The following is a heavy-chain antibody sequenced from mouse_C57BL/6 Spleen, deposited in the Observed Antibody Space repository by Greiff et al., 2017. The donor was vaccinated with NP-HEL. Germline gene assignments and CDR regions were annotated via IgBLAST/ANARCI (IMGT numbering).Heavy chain of an antibody. CDR1: GYTFTSSW. V-gene: IGHV1-61*01. CDR3: ARSLGYFDY. J-gene: IGHJ2*01. D-gene: IGHD3-3*01. Sequence: QVQLQQSGAELVRPGSSVKLSCKASGYTFTSSWMDWVKQRPGQGLEWIGNIYPSDSETHYNQKFKDKATLTEDKSSSTAYMQLSSLTSEDAAVYYCARSLGYFDYWGQGTTLTVSA. CDR2: IYPSDSET.